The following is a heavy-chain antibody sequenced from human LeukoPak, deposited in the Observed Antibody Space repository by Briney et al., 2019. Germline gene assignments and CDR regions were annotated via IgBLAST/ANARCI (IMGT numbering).Heavy chain of an antibody. J-gene: IGHJ3*02. CDR2: IHYSGST. D-gene: IGHD2-15*01. CDR1: GGSISSSSYY. Sequence: SETLSLTCTVSGGSISSSSYYWGWIRQPPGKGLEWIGSIHYSGSTYYNPSLKSRVTISEDTSKNQFSLKLSSVTAADTAVYHCARDPYCSGGNCYFGAFDIWGQGTMVTVSS. V-gene: IGHV4-39*07. CDR3: ARDPYCSGGNCYFGAFDI.